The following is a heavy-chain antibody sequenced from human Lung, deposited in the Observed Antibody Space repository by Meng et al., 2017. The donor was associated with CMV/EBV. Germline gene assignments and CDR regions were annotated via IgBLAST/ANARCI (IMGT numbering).Heavy chain of an antibody. CDR3: AREGTMVRGVYYYYYGMDV. D-gene: IGHD3-10*01. CDR1: GGSISSSSYY. J-gene: IGHJ6*02. Sequence: SXTXSPXCTVSGGSISSSSYYWGLIRQPPGRGLERIGTIYYSGSTYYNPSLKRRVTISLNTSNNQLSLKLSSVTAADTAVYYCAREGTMVRGVYYYYYGMDVWXQGTTVTVSS. V-gene: IGHV4-39*07. CDR2: IYYSGST.